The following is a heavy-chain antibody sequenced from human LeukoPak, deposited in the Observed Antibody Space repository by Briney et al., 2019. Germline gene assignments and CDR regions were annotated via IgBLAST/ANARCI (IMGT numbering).Heavy chain of an antibody. V-gene: IGHV4-34*01. J-gene: IGHJ4*02. CDR1: GGSFSGYY. D-gene: IGHD1-26*01. CDR2: INHSGST. CDR3: ARVRMYSGSYRGMGALSY. Sequence: PSETLSLTCAVYGGSFSGYYWSWIRQPPGKGLEWIGEINHSGSTNYNPSLKSRVTISVDTSKNQFSLKLSSVTAADTAVYYCARVRMYSGSYRGMGALSYWGQGTLVTVSS.